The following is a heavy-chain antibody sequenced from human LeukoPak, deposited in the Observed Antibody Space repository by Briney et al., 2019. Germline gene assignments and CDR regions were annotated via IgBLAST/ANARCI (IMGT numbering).Heavy chain of an antibody. Sequence: ASVKVSCKASGYTFTSYAMHWVRQAPGQRLEWKGWINAGNGNTKYSQEFQGRVTITRDTSASTAYMELSSLRSEDMAVYYCARSTTVTEIAFDYWGQGTLVTVSS. CDR2: INAGNGNT. D-gene: IGHD4-17*01. J-gene: IGHJ4*02. V-gene: IGHV1-3*03. CDR3: ARSTTVTEIAFDY. CDR1: GYTFTSYA.